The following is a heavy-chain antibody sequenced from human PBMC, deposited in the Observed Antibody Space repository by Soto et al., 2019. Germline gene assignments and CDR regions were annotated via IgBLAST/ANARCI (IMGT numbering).Heavy chain of an antibody. CDR1: EDSINSHKYY. CDR2: IYYRGNA. V-gene: IGHV4-39*07. J-gene: IGHJ4*02. Sequence: SETLSLPCSVSEDSINSHKYYLGWIRQTPGKGLEWIGCIYYRGNAYYNPSLKTRVTISLDTSKNQFSLKLSSVTAADTAVYYCARDELYSSGWNWGQGTLVTVSS. CDR3: ARDELYSSGWN. D-gene: IGHD6-19*01.